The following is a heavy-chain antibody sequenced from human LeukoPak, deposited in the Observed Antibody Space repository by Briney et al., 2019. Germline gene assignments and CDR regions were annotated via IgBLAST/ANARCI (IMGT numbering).Heavy chain of an antibody. CDR2: ISAYNGNT. Sequence: ASVKVSCKASGYTFTSYGISWVRQAPGQGLEWMGWISAYNGNTNYAQKLQGRVTMTTDTSTSTAYMELRSLRSDDTAVYYCARLLLRPITIFGVPQRGYYYYYMDVWGKGTTVTVSS. V-gene: IGHV1-18*01. CDR3: ARLLLRPITIFGVPQRGYYYYYMDV. CDR1: GYTFTSYG. D-gene: IGHD3-3*01. J-gene: IGHJ6*03.